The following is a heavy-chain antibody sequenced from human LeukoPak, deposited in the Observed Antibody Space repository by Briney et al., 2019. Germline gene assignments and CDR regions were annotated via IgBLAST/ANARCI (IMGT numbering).Heavy chain of an antibody. CDR1: GYSISSGYY. CDR3: ASVGDIAAAGTHWFDP. J-gene: IGHJ5*02. CDR2: IYHSGST. D-gene: IGHD6-13*01. V-gene: IGHV4-38-2*02. Sequence: SETLSLTCTVSGYSISSGYYWGWIRQPPGKGLEWIGGIYHSGSTYYNPSLKSRVTISVDTSKNQFSLKLSSVTAADTAVYYCASVGDIAAAGTHWFDPWGQGTLVTVSS.